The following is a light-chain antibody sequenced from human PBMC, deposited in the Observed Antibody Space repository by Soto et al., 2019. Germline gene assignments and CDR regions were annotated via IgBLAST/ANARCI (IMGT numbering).Light chain of an antibody. CDR3: SSYAASNTFYFV. V-gene: IGLV2-8*01. Sequence: QSALTQPPSASGSPGQSVTISCTGTSSDVGGYNYVSWYQQYPGRAPKLMIYEVTKRPSGVPDRFSGSKSGNTASLTVSGLQAEDESDYYCSSYAASNTFYFVFGRGTKFTVL. CDR2: EVT. CDR1: SSDVGGYNY. J-gene: IGLJ3*02.